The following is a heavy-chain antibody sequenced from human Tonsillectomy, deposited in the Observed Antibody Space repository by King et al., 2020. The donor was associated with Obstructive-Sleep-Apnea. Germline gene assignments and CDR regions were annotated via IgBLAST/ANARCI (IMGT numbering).Heavy chain of an antibody. CDR1: GFSFDDFA. V-gene: IGHV3-43D*03. Sequence: VQLVESGGVVVQPGGSLRLSCAASGFSFDDFAMHWVRQAPGKGLEWVSLISWDGGITYYLESVRGRFTISRDNSKNSLYLQMNSLRAEDTAWYYCAKDIGEGSPNYFDYWGQGTLVTVSS. J-gene: IGHJ4*02. CDR3: AKDIGEGSPNYFDY. CDR2: ISWDGGIT. D-gene: IGHD3-3*01.